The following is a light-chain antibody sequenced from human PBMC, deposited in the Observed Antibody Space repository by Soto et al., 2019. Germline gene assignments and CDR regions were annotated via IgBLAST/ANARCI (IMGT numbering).Light chain of an antibody. CDR1: SSNIGAGYN. CDR3: QSYDSSLIGWL. CDR2: GDS. Sequence: QPVLTQPPSVSGAPGQRVTISCTGSSSNIGAGYNVHWYQQVPGTAPKLLIYGDSNRPSGVPDRFSGSKSGTSASLAITGLQAEDEADYYCQSYDSSLIGWLFGGGTKLTVL. J-gene: IGLJ3*02. V-gene: IGLV1-40*01.